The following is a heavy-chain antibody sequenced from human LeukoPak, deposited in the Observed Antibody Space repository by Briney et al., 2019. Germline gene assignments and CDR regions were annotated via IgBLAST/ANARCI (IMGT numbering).Heavy chain of an antibody. Sequence: PGGSLRLSCAASGFTFSSYSMNWVRQAPGKGLEWVSYISSSSSTIYYADSVKGRFTISRDNSKNTLYLQMNSLRAEDTAVYYCAEGGPSGTYYLLHYWGQGILVTVSS. D-gene: IGHD3-10*01. V-gene: IGHV3-48*01. J-gene: IGHJ4*02. CDR3: AEGGPSGTYYLLHY. CDR1: GFTFSSYS. CDR2: ISSSSSTI.